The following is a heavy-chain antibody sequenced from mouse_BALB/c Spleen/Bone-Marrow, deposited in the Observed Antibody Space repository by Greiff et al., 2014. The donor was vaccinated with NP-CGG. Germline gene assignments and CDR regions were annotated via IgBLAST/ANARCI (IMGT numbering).Heavy chain of an antibody. Sequence: VQLQQSGAELVKPGASVKLSCTASGFNIKDTYMHWVKQRPEQGLEWIGRIDPANGNTKYDPKFQGKATITADTSSNTAYLQLSSLTSEDTAVYYCARYYYGSSYFAYWGQGTLVTASA. CDR1: GFNIKDTY. D-gene: IGHD1-1*01. V-gene: IGHV14-3*02. CDR2: IDPANGNT. CDR3: ARYYYGSSYFAY. J-gene: IGHJ3*01.